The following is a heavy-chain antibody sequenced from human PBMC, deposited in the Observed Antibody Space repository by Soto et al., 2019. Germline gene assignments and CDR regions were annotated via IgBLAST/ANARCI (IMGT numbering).Heavy chain of an antibody. CDR2: ISAYNGNT. CDR1: GYTFTSYG. J-gene: IGHJ5*02. Sequence: ASVKVSCKASGYTFTSYGISWVRQAPGQGLEWMGWISAYNGNTNYAQKLQGRVTMTTDTSTSTAYMELRSLRSDDTAVYYCARDPKFILYKYSSSPRWFVTWGQGILVTVFS. D-gene: IGHD6-13*01. CDR3: ARDPKFILYKYSSSPRWFVT. V-gene: IGHV1-18*01.